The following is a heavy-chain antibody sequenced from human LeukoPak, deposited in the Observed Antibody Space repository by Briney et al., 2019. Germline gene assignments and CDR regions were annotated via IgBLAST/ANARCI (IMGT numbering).Heavy chain of an antibody. CDR2: INPNGGGT. D-gene: IGHD3-9*01. Sequence: ASVKVSCKASGYTFTSYSISWVRQTPGQGLEWMGWINPNGGGTNYAQKLQGRVTMTTDTSTSTAYMELRSLRSDDTAVYYCARGPYYDILTGFYYYYMDVWGKGTTVTISS. CDR3: ARGPYYDILTGFYYYYMDV. J-gene: IGHJ6*03. V-gene: IGHV1-18*01. CDR1: GYTFTSYS.